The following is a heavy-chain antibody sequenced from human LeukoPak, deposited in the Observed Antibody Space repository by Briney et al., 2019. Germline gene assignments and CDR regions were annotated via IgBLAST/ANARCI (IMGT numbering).Heavy chain of an antibody. J-gene: IGHJ6*02. CDR3: AKVVVTNDYYYYGMDV. V-gene: IGHV1-69*13. CDR2: INPISGTA. D-gene: IGHD3-22*01. Sequence: GASVKVSCKASGDSINTYTINWVRQAPGQGLEWMGGINPISGTANYAQKFQGKVTITADESTSTAYMELSSLRSEDTAVYYCAKVVVTNDYYYYGMDVWGQGTTVTVSS. CDR1: GDSINTYT.